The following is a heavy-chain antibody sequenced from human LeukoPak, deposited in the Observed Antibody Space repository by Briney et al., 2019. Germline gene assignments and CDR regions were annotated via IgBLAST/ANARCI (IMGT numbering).Heavy chain of an antibody. CDR3: ASHRSDYGDYLAAFDI. Sequence: SQTLSLTCAISGDSVSSNSAAWYWIRQSPSRGLEWLGRTYYRSKWYNDYAISVRSRITITPDTSKNQFSLQLKSVTPEDTAMYYCASHRSDYGDYLAAFDIWGQGTMVTVSS. V-gene: IGHV6-1*01. D-gene: IGHD4-17*01. CDR1: GDSVSSNSAA. CDR2: TYYRSKWYN. J-gene: IGHJ3*02.